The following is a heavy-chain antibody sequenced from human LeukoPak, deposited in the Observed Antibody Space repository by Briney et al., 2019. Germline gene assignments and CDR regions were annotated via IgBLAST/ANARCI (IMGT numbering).Heavy chain of an antibody. CDR2: IWYDGSNK. CDR3: ARESAGGYAFDY. CDR1: GFTFSSYG. J-gene: IGHJ4*02. Sequence: PGRSLRLSCAASGFTFSSYGMHWVRQAPGKGLEGVAVIWYDGSNKYYADSVKDRFIISRDNYKNTLYLQMNSLRAEDTVVYYCARESAGGYAFDYWGQGTLVTVSS. V-gene: IGHV3-33*01. D-gene: IGHD2-2*01.